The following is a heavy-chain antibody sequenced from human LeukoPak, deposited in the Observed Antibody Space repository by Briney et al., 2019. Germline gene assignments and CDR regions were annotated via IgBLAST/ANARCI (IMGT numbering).Heavy chain of an antibody. J-gene: IGHJ4*02. Sequence: KASETLSLTCSVSGGSISSYYWSWIRQPAGKGLEWIGRIYTTGSTNYNPSLKSRVTMSVDTSKNQFSLKLSSVTAADTAVYYCATSGYSSGWYFGWGQGTLVTVSS. CDR3: ATSGYSSGWYFG. D-gene: IGHD6-13*01. CDR2: IYTTGST. CDR1: GGSISSYY. V-gene: IGHV4-4*07.